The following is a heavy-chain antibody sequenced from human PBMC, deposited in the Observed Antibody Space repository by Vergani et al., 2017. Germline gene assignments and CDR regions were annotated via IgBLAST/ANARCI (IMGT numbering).Heavy chain of an antibody. D-gene: IGHD2-15*01. J-gene: IGHJ4*02. CDR1: GFSLSTSGMR. V-gene: IGHV2-5*08. CDR3: THRPDCSVGHCYYDY. Sequence: QVTLKESGPALVKPTQTLTLTCTFSGFSLSTSGMRVSWIRQPPGKALEWLAIVFWDDDKRYSPSLRNRVTITRDTSRNQVVLTMTNIDPVDTATYYCTHRPDCSVGHCYYDYWGQGTLVTVSS. CDR2: VFWDDDK.